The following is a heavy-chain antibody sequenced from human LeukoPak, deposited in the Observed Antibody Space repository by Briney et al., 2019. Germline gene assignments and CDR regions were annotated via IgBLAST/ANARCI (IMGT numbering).Heavy chain of an antibody. CDR2: ISSSSSYI. D-gene: IGHD6-19*01. CDR1: GFTFSSYS. CDR3: ARDRDSSGAFDI. J-gene: IGHJ3*02. V-gene: IGHV3-21*01. Sequence: PGGSLRLSCAASGFTFSSYSMNWVRQAPGKGLEWVSSISSSSSYIYYADSVKGRFTISRDNGKNSLYLQMNSLRAEDTAVYYCARDRDSSGAFDIWGQGTMVTVSS.